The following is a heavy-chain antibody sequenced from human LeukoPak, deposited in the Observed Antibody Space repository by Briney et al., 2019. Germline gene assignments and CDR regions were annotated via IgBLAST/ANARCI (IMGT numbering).Heavy chain of an antibody. D-gene: IGHD1-14*01. J-gene: IGHJ4*02. CDR1: GFTFNSYT. CDR2: TSNDENIK. V-gene: IGHV3-30-3*01. Sequence: PGRSLRLSCAASGFTFNSYTMFWVRQAPGKGLEWVAVTSNDENIKYYADSVKGRFTISRDNSGDTLFLEMSSLRVEDTAVYYCARDPILGPPDYFDYWGRGTLVTVSS. CDR3: ARDPILGPPDYFDY.